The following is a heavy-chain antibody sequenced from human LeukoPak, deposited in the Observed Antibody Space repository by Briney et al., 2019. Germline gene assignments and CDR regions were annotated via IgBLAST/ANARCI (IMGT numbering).Heavy chain of an antibody. V-gene: IGHV4-34*01. CDR3: ARHVIFGVVMRDTDNWFDP. J-gene: IGHJ5*02. D-gene: IGHD3-3*01. Sequence: SETLSLTCAVYGGSFSGYYWSWIRQPPGKGLEWIGEVNHSGSTNYNPSLKSRVTISVDTSKNQFSLKLSSVTAADTAVYYCARHVIFGVVMRDTDNWFDPWGQGTLVTVSS. CDR2: VNHSGST. CDR1: GGSFSGYY.